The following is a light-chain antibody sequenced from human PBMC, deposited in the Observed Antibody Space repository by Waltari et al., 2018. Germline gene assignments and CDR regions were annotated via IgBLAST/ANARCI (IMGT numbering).Light chain of an antibody. V-gene: IGKV3-20*01. CDR3: QHYVRLPGT. CDR2: GAC. Sequence: EIVLTQSPGTLSLSPGERATLSCWASQSVGRALAWYQQNRGQAPRYLIYGACTRASGIPDRFSGSGSGTDLSLTINRLEPEDFAGYYCQHYVRLPGTFGQGTKVEIK. J-gene: IGKJ1*01. CDR1: QSVGRA.